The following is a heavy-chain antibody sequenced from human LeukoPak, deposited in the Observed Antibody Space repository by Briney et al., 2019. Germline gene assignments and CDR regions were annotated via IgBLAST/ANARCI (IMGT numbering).Heavy chain of an antibody. Sequence: PGGSLRLSCAASGFTFNSYTMSWVRQAPGKGLEWVSAISGSGGSTYYADSVKGRFTISRDTSKNTLYLQMNSLRAENTAVYYCAKEQPGYFDYWGQGTLVTVSS. V-gene: IGHV3-23*01. CDR2: ISGSGGST. CDR3: AKEQPGYFDY. CDR1: GFTFNSYT. J-gene: IGHJ4*02. D-gene: IGHD6-13*01.